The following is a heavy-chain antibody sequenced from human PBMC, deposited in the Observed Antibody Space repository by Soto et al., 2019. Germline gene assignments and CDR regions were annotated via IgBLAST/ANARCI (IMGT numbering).Heavy chain of an antibody. V-gene: IGHV3-30*03. CDR2: ISYDGSNK. Sequence: LRLSCAASGFTFSSYGMHLVRQAPFKGLEWVAVISYDGSNKYYADSVKGRFTISRDNSKNTLYLQMNSLRAEDTAVYYCARPLAYYDFWSGLSSGGMDVWGQGTTVTVSS. J-gene: IGHJ6*02. CDR3: ARPLAYYDFWSGLSSGGMDV. D-gene: IGHD3-3*01. CDR1: GFTFSSYG.